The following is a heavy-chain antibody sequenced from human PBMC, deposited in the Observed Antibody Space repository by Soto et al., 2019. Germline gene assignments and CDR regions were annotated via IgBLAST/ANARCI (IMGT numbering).Heavy chain of an antibody. CDR3: AKDRQPDGIWTFDS. V-gene: IGHV3-33*06. Sequence: GGSLRLSCAASGFTFSIFGMHWVRQAPGKGLEWAAIIWYDGSNAYYADSVRGRFTISRDNSKNTVYLQMNSLRAEDTALYYCAKDRQPDGIWTFDSWGQGTMVTVSS. CDR1: GFTFSIFG. J-gene: IGHJ4*02. CDR2: IWYDGSNA. D-gene: IGHD3-9*01.